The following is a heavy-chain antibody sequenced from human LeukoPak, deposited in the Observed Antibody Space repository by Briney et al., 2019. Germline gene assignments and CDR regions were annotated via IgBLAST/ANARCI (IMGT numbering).Heavy chain of an antibody. CDR2: ICYSGST. V-gene: IGHV4-39*01. CDR3: ARIVTAMVLGMDV. Sequence: SETLSLTCTVSGGSISSSSYYWGWIRQPPGKGLEWIGSICYSGSTYYNPSLKSRVTISVDTSKNQFSLKLSSVTAADTAVYYCARIVTAMVLGMDVWGQGTTVTVSS. J-gene: IGHJ6*02. D-gene: IGHD5-18*01. CDR1: GGSISSSSYY.